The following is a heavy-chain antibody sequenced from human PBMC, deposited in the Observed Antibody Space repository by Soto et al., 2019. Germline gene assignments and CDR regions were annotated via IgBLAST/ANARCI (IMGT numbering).Heavy chain of an antibody. CDR1: GYAFTTYG. CDR3: ARGRYGDY. V-gene: IGHV1-18*01. D-gene: IGHD1-1*01. CDR2: IGAHNGNT. J-gene: IGHJ4*02. Sequence: QVHLVQSGAEVKKPGASVKVSCKGSGYAFTTYGITWARQAPGQGLEWMGWIGAHNGNTNYAQKLQGRVTVTRDTSTSTAYMELRSLRSDDTAVYYCARGRYGDYWGQGALVTVSS.